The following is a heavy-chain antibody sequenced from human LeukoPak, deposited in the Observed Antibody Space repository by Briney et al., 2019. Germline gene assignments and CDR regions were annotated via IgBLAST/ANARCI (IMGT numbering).Heavy chain of an antibody. J-gene: IGHJ4*02. CDR2: IYHSGST. D-gene: IGHD3-22*01. V-gene: IGHV4-38-2*02. CDR1: GYSISSGYY. CDR3: ARDWYDSSGYVPQYYFDY. Sequence: SETLSLTCTVSGYSISSGYYWGWIRQPPGKGLEWIGSIYHSGSTCYNPSLKSRVTISVDTSKNQFSLKLSSVTAADTAVYYCARDWYDSSGYVPQYYFDYWGQGTLVTVSS.